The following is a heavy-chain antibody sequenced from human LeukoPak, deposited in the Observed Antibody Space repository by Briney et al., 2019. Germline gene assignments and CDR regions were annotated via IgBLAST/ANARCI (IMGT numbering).Heavy chain of an antibody. CDR3: AKEKLRGDIVVVPAAVDY. Sequence: PGGSLRLSCAASGLTFSSYAMSWVRQAPGKGLEWVSAVSGSGGSTYYADSVKGRFTISRDNSKNTLYLQMNSLRAEDTAVYYCAKEKLRGDIVVVPAAVDYWGQGTLVTVSS. V-gene: IGHV3-23*01. CDR2: VSGSGGST. CDR1: GLTFSSYA. J-gene: IGHJ4*02. D-gene: IGHD2-2*01.